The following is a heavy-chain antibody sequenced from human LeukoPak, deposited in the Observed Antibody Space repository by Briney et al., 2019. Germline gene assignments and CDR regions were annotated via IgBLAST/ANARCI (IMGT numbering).Heavy chain of an antibody. D-gene: IGHD1-1*01. CDR1: GGSISSYY. V-gene: IGHV4-59*08. CDR2: IYYSGST. CDR3: ARHERGTTHFDY. Sequence: SETLSLTCTVSGGSISSYYWSWIRQPPGKGLEWIGYIYYSGSTNYNPSLKSRVTISVDTSKNQFSLKLSSVTAADTAVYYCARHERGTTHFDYWGQGTLVTVSS. J-gene: IGHJ4*02.